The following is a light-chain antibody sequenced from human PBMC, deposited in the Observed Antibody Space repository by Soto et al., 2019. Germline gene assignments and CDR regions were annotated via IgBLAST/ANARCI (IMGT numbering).Light chain of an antibody. Sequence: IVLTQSPATLSLSPWERATLSFRASQSVTSYLAWYQQKPGQAPRLLIYDASNRATGIPARFTGSGSGTDFTLTISSLEPEDFAVYYCQQRSNWPTFGPGTKVDI. J-gene: IGKJ3*01. CDR1: QSVTSY. V-gene: IGKV3-11*01. CDR3: QQRSNWPT. CDR2: DAS.